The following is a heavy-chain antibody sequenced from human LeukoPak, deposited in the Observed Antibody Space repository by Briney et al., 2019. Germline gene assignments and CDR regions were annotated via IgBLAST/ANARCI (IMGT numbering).Heavy chain of an antibody. CDR3: ARTVHPLGYCSGGSCYSGTFDY. Sequence: ASVKVSCEASGYTFTGYYMHWVRQAPGQGLEWMGWINPNSGGTNYAQKFQGRVTMTRDTSISTAYMELSRLRSDDTAVYYCARTVHPLGYCSGGSCYSGTFDYWGQGTLVTVSS. D-gene: IGHD2-15*01. CDR1: GYTFTGYY. CDR2: INPNSGGT. J-gene: IGHJ4*02. V-gene: IGHV1-2*02.